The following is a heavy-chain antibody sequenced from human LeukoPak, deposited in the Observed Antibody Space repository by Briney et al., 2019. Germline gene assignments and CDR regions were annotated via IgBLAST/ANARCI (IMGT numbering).Heavy chain of an antibody. CDR3: ARGGYNYGSVFDY. D-gene: IGHD5-18*01. J-gene: IGHJ4*02. CDR1: DSMSRRFK. V-gene: IGHV3-48*01. CDR2: ISEDSSTI. Sequence: GGSLRLSCAASDSMSRRFKMNCVRQAPGKGLEWVSYISEDSSTIHYADSVKGRFTISRDNAENSLYLQMNSLRAEDTAVYYCARGGYNYGSVFDYWGQGTLVTVSS.